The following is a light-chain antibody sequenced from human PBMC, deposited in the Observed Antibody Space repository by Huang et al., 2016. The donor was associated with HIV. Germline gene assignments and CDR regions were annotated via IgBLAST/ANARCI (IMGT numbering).Light chain of an antibody. CDR3: QQYNKWPRT. J-gene: IGKJ1*01. CDR2: DAS. CDR1: QHLGSN. Sequence: DILKTQSPVTLSAPPGERATLSCRASQHLGSNLAWYQQKPGHPPRLLIYDASTRATGAPARFSGSGSKTDFNLTIDSLQSEDSALYFCQQYNKWPRTFGQGTKLEIK. V-gene: IGKV3D-15*01.